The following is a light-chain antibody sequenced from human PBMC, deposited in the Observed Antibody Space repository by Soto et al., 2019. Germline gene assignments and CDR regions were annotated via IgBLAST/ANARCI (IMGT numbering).Light chain of an antibody. CDR3: QQYGDWPLT. J-gene: IGKJ4*01. CDR2: ATS. CDR1: QSVGNN. V-gene: IGKV3-15*01. Sequence: EIVVTQSPATLSVSPGERATLSCRASQSVGNNFAWYQQKPGQAPRLLIFATSTRATGVQARFSVSGSGTEFTLTISSLQSEDFAVYYCQQYGDWPLTFGGGAKVEIE.